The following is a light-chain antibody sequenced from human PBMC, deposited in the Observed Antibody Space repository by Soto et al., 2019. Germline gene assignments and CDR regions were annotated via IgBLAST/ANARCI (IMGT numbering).Light chain of an antibody. CDR3: QQFGGSPQVS. V-gene: IGKV3-20*01. CDR2: DTS. J-gene: IGKJ4*01. Sequence: EIVLTQSPGTLSLSPGERATLSCRASQSVSSSYLTWYQQKPGQAPRLLIYDTSTRATGIPDRFSGSGYGTDFTLTINRLEPEDFAVYYGQQFGGSPQVSFGGGTKVEIK. CDR1: QSVSSSY.